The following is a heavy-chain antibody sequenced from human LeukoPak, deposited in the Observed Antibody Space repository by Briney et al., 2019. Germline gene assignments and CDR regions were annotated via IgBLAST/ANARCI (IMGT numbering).Heavy chain of an antibody. D-gene: IGHD6-13*01. Sequence: SETLSLTCTVSDYSISSGYYWGWIRQPPGKGLEWIGYIYYSGSTNYNPSLKSRVTISVDTSKNQFSLKLSSVTAADTAVYYCARRIAAARKNYYYGMDVWGQGTTVTVS. CDR3: ARRIAAARKNYYYGMDV. CDR2: IYYSGST. V-gene: IGHV4-38-2*02. CDR1: DYSISSGYY. J-gene: IGHJ6*02.